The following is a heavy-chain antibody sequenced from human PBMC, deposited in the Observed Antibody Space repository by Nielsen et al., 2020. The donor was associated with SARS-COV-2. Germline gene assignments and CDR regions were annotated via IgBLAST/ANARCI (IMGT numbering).Heavy chain of an antibody. CDR3: CKRGDAFDI. J-gene: IGHJ3*02. CDR2: ISGSGGST. CDR1: GFTFSSYA. Sequence: GGSLRLSCAASGFTFSSYAMSWVRQAPGKGLEWVSAISGSGGSTYYADSVKGRFTISRDNAKNSLYLQMNSLRAEDTALYYCCKRGDAFDIWGQGTMVTVSS. V-gene: IGHV3-23*01.